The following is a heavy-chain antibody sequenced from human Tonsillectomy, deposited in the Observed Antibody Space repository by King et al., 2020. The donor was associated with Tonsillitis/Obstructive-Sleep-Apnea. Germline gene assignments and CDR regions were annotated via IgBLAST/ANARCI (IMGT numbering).Heavy chain of an antibody. CDR1: GGSFSGYY. Sequence: VKLQQWGAGLLKPSETLSLTCAVYGGSFSGYYWSWIRQPPGKGLEWIGEINHSGSTYYNPSLKSRVTISVDTSKNQFSLKLSSVTAADTAVYYCARDYTALLTRSDAFDIWGQGTMVTVSS. V-gene: IGHV4-34*01. CDR3: ARDYTALLTRSDAFDI. J-gene: IGHJ3*02. CDR2: INHSGST. D-gene: IGHD3-3*01.